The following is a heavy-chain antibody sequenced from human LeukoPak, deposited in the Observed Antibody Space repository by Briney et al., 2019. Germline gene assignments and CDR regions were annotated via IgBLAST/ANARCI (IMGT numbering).Heavy chain of an antibody. CDR2: TNTDGSTT. CDR3: YGANVQH. CDR1: GFTFSSYW. Sequence: PGGSLRLSCAASGFTFSSYWMVWVRQAPWKGLVWVSATNTDGSTTTYADSVKGRFTIARDNARNTVYLQMNSLRVEDTAVYYCYGANVQHWGPGTLVTVHS. D-gene: IGHD4-17*01. V-gene: IGHV3-74*01. J-gene: IGHJ1*01.